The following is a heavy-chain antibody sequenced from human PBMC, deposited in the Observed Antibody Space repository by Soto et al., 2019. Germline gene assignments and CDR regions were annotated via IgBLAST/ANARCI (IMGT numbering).Heavy chain of an antibody. CDR3: ARGVYEYWGGYYAGSGLDV. D-gene: IGHD3-3*01. J-gene: IGHJ6*02. CDR2: IYYSGNT. V-gene: IGHV4-59*13. CDR1: GDSMSPFY. Sequence: QVPLQESGPGLVKPSETLSLTCTVSGDSMSPFYWNWIRQSPGKGLEWIGYIYYSGNTNYNPSLKSRLAISVDPSKNLFSLKLSFVTAADTAVYYCARGVYEYWGGYYAGSGLDVWGQGTTVTVSS.